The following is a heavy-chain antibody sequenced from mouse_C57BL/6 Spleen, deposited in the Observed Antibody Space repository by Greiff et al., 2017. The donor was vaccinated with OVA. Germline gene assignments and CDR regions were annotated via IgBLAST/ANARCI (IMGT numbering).Heavy chain of an antibody. CDR3: ARSVNGYSGDY. V-gene: IGHV1-22*01. D-gene: IGHD2-3*01. Sequence: EVQLQQSGPELVKPGASVKMSCKASGYTFTDYNMHWVKQSHGKSLEWIGSIHPNHGGTSYNQKFKGKATFTVNKSSSTAYMELRSLTSEDSAVYYCARSVNGYSGDYWGQGTSLTVSS. J-gene: IGHJ2*02. CDR1: GYTFTDYN. CDR2: IHPNHGGT.